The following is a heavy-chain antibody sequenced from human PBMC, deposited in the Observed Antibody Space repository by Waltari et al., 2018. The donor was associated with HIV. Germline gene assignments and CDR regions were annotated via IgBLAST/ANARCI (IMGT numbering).Heavy chain of an antibody. CDR1: GFTFGDYG. J-gene: IGHJ4*02. CDR3: ARGGVAVPGIHY. V-gene: IGHV3-49*05. Sequence: DVQVVESGGGLVKPGRSLRLSCTGSGFTFGDYGVSWFRQAPGKGREWVGFIRLKANGGATQYGASVKGRFTISREDSKSVAYLQMNSLEIEDTAVYFCARGGVAVPGIHYWGQGTLVIVSS. CDR2: IRLKANGGAT. D-gene: IGHD6-19*01.